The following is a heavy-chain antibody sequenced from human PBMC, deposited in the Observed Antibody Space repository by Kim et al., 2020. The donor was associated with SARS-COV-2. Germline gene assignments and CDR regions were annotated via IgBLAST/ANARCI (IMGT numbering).Heavy chain of an antibody. V-gene: IGHV3-74*01. J-gene: IGHJ6*02. D-gene: IGHD3-10*02. CDR1: GFTLRSYW. CDR2: IGGDGIST. CDR3: ARGMFKTGFDV. Sequence: GGSLRLSCAASGFTLRSYWINWVRQAPGKGLVWVSRIGGDGISTHYADSVKGRFTVSRDNDDNTVYLQMNSLRADDTAVYYCARGMFKTGFDVWGQGTTGTVSS.